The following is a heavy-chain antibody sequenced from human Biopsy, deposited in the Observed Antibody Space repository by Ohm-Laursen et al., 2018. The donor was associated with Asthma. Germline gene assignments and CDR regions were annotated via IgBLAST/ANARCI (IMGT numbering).Heavy chain of an antibody. V-gene: IGHV3-53*01. CDR3: ARAYGGSFFSGSFDI. Sequence: SLRLSCAAPGFTVSTNGMSWVRQPPGKGLEWVSVIYSGGGTYYADSVQGRVTISRDNSKNTLSLQMNSLRAEDTAVYYCARAYGGSFFSGSFDIWGQGTMVTGSS. D-gene: IGHD4-23*01. J-gene: IGHJ3*02. CDR1: GFTVSTNG. CDR2: IYSGGGT.